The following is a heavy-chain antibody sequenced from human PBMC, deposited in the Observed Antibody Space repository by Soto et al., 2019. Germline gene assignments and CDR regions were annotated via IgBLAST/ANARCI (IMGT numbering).Heavy chain of an antibody. CDR1: GFTFSSYA. V-gene: IGHV3-23*01. J-gene: IGHJ6*03. CDR3: AKAPSAVEIYYYYMDV. Sequence: GGSLRLSCAASGFTFSSYAMSWVRQAPGKGLEWVSAISGSGGSTYYADSVKGRFTISRDNSKNTLYLQMNSLRAEDTAVYYCAKAPSAVEIYYYYMDVWGKGTTVTVSS. CDR2: ISGSGGST.